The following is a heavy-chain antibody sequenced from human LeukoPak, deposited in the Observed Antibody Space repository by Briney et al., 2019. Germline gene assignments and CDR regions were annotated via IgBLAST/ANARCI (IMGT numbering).Heavy chain of an antibody. CDR1: GGSISSGGYY. D-gene: IGHD6-13*01. J-gene: IGHJ4*02. V-gene: IGHV4-31*03. CDR2: IYYSGST. CDR3: ARAAAGSSKYDY. Sequence: SETLSLTCTVSGGSISSGGYYWSWIRQHPGKGLEWIGYIYYSGSTYYNPSLKSRVTMSVDTSKNQFSLNLSSVTAADTAVYYCARAAAGSSKYDYWGQGILVTVSS.